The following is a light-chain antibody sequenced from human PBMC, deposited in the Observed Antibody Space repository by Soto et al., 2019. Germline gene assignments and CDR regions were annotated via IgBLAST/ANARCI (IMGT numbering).Light chain of an antibody. CDR2: GAS. CDR3: QQYGNSPGT. CDR1: QSISSK. V-gene: IGKV3-20*01. J-gene: IGKJ1*01. Sequence: EIVMTQSPATLSLSPGERARLSCRASQSISSKLAWYQQKPGQAPRLLIYGASTRATGVPDRFSGSGSGTDFTLTVRRLEPEDFAVYYCQQYGNSPGTFGQGTKVDIK.